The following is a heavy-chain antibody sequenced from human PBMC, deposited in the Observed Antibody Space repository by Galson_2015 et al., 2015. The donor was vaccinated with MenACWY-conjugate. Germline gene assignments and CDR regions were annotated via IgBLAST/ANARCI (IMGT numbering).Heavy chain of an antibody. D-gene: IGHD4-23*01. Sequence: FWAWIRQPPGKGLEWIGTISYSGSTHYNPSLNNRVTVSADTSKNQFSLNVNSVTAADTALYYCARRSARLTLGAFDIWGQGTMVTVSS. CDR2: ISYSGST. V-gene: IGHV4-39*01. CDR3: ARRSARLTLGAFDI. CDR1: F. J-gene: IGHJ3*02.